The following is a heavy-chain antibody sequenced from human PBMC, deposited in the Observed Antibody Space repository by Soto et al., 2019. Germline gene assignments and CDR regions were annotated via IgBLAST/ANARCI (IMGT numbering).Heavy chain of an antibody. D-gene: IGHD2-2*01. J-gene: IGHJ6*02. V-gene: IGHV1-18*01. CDR3: AISGCSSTSCYYYYYYGMDV. Sequence: ASVKVSCKASGYTFTSYGISWVRQAPGQGLEWMGWISAYNGNTNYAQKLQGSVTMTTDTSTSTAYMELRSLRSDDTAVYYCAISGCSSTSCYYYYYYGMDVWGQGTTVTVSS. CDR1: GYTFTSYG. CDR2: ISAYNGNT.